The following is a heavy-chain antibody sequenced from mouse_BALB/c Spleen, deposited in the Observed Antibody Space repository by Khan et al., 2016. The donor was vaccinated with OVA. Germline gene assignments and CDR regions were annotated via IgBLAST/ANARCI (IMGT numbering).Heavy chain of an antibody. CDR1: AFSLSRYN. V-gene: IGHV2-6-4*01. Sequence: VQLQESGPGLVAPSQSLSITCTVSAFSLSRYNIHWVRQPPGKGLEWLGMIWGGGGTDYNSTLKSRLNISKDNSKSKVFLKMNSLQTDDTAMYYCARAYYRYDGYYAMDYWGQGTSVTVSS. CDR2: IWGGGGT. CDR3: ARAYYRYDGYYAMDY. J-gene: IGHJ4*01. D-gene: IGHD2-14*01.